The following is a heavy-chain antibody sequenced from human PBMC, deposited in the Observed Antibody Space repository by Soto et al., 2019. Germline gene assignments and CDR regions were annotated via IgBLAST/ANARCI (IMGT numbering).Heavy chain of an antibody. D-gene: IGHD3-10*01. CDR3: VKNSGWFNT. J-gene: IGHJ5*02. V-gene: IGHV3-23*01. CDR1: GFTFGTTD. Sequence: LRLSCAASGFTFGTTDMSWVRQAPGEGLEWVSTIDGSGGITYYADSVKGRFTISRDNSRNAVYLQMNSLRGDDTALYYCVKNSGWFNTWGQGALVTVSS. CDR2: IDGSGGIT.